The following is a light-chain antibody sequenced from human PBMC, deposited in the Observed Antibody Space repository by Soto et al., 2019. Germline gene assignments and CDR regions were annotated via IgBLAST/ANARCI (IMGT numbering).Light chain of an antibody. CDR3: QQYNNWPPWT. CDR2: GAS. Sequence: EIELTQSPGTLSLSPGERATLSCRPSQSVSSRYLAWYQQKPGQAPRLLIYGASSRATGIPARFSGSVSGTEFTLTISSLQSEDFAVYYCQQYNNWPPWTFGQGTRLGL. J-gene: IGKJ5*01. V-gene: IGKV3-15*01. CDR1: QSVSSRY.